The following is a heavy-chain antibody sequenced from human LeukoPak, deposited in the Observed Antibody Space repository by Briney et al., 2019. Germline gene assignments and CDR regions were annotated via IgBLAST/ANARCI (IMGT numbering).Heavy chain of an antibody. CDR2: IIPVFGTA. J-gene: IGHJ4*02. D-gene: IGHD3-10*01. Sequence: SVKISCKASGGTFSSYAISWVRQAPGQGLEWMGRIIPVFGTANYAQKFQGRVTITTDESTSTAYMELSSLRSEDTAVYYCARDLSFYGSGSQYYFDYWGQGTLVTVSS. CDR1: GGTFSSYA. CDR3: ARDLSFYGSGSQYYFDY. V-gene: IGHV1-69*05.